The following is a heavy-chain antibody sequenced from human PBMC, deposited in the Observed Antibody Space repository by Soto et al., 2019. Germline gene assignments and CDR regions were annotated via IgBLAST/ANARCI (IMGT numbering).Heavy chain of an antibody. CDR3: ARAGSMDYYDSSGLDNWFDP. CDR1: GFTFSSYS. V-gene: IGHV3-48*02. J-gene: IGHJ5*02. D-gene: IGHD3-22*01. Sequence: GGSLRLSCAASGFTFSSYSMNWVRQAPGKGLEWVSYISSSSSTIYYADSVKGRFTISRDNAKNSLYLQMNSLRDEDTAVYYCARAGSMDYYDSSGLDNWFDPWGQGTVVTVSS. CDR2: ISSSSSTI.